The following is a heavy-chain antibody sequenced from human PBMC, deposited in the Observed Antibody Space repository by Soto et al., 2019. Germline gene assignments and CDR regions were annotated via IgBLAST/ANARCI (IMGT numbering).Heavy chain of an antibody. Sequence: PGGSLRLSCTTSGFTFADYTLSWFRQAPGKGLEWLGFIRDKAYGGTTEYAASVKGRFSISRDDSKSIAYLQMNSLKTEDTAVYYCTRDGRYSGYPPPAFWGQGTLVTVSS. CDR2: IRDKAYGGTT. J-gene: IGHJ4*02. CDR1: GFTFADYT. CDR3: TRDGRYSGYPPPAF. D-gene: IGHD5-12*01. V-gene: IGHV3-49*03.